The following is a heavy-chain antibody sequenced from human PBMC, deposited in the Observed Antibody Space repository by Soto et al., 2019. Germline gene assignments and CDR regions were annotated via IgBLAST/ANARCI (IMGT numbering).Heavy chain of an antibody. CDR2: IIPIFGTA. Sequence: QVQLVQSGAEVKKPGSSVKVSCKASGGTFSSYAISWVRQAPGQGLEWMGGIIPIFGTANYAQKFQGRVTITADEATSTAYMELSSLRSEDTAVYYCASYQGRVVTAPPAFDIWGQGTMVTVSS. D-gene: IGHD2-21*02. CDR1: GGTFSSYA. J-gene: IGHJ3*02. CDR3: ASYQGRVVTAPPAFDI. V-gene: IGHV1-69*01.